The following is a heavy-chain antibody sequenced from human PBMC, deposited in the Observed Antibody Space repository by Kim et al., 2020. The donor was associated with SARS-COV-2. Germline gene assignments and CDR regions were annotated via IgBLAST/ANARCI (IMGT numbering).Heavy chain of an antibody. D-gene: IGHD6-19*01. V-gene: IGHV4-59*01. J-gene: IGHJ6*02. Sequence: SETLSLTCTVSGGSISSYYWSWIRQPPGKGLEWIGYIYYSGSTNYNPSLKSRVTISVDTSKNQFSLKLSSVTATDTAVYYCARVEAVAGRGYGMDVWGQGTTVTVSS. CDR2: IYYSGST. CDR3: ARVEAVAGRGYGMDV. CDR1: GGSISSYY.